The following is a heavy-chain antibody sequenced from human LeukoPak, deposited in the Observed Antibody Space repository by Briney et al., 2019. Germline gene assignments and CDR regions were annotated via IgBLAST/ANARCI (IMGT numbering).Heavy chain of an antibody. D-gene: IGHD6-13*01. J-gene: IGHJ6*02. CDR2: IYYSGST. V-gene: IGHV4-59*08. Sequence: SETLSLTCTVSGGSISSYYWSWIRQPPGKGLEWIGYIYYSGSTNYNPSLKSRVTISVDTSKDQFSLKLSSVTAADTAVYYCARRRGSSWYVSYYYGMDVWGQGTTVTVSS. CDR3: ARRRGSSWYVSYYYGMDV. CDR1: GGSISSYY.